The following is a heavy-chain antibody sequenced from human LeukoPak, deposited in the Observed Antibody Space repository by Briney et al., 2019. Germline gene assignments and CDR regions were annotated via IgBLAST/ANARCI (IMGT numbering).Heavy chain of an antibody. CDR3: ARSPNYKGYFDY. CDR1: GFTFSSYE. Sequence: GGSLRLSCAASGFTFSSYEMNWVRQAPGKGLEWVSYISSSGSTIYYADSVKGRFTISRDNAKNSLYLQTNSLRAEDTAVYYCARSPNYKGYFDYWGQGTLVTVSS. V-gene: IGHV3-48*03. CDR2: ISSSGSTI. J-gene: IGHJ4*02. D-gene: IGHD3-10*01.